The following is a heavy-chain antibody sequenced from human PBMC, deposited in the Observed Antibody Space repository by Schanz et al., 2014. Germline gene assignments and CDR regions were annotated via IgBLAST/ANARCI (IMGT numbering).Heavy chain of an antibody. CDR3: VKDPDKYNWNDVEGMDV. V-gene: IGHV3-23*04. Sequence: AQLVESGGGVVQPGRSLRLSCAASGFSFSIFAMTWVRQAPGQGLEWVSAINGNGGITYYADPVKGRFTISRDNSKNTLYLQMKSLRVEDTAVYYCVKDPDKYNWNDVEGMDVWGPGTTVTVSS. J-gene: IGHJ6*01. D-gene: IGHD1-1*01. CDR2: INGNGGIT. CDR1: GFSFSIFA.